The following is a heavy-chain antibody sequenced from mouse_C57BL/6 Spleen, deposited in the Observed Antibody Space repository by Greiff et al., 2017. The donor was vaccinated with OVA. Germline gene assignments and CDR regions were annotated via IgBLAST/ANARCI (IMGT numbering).Heavy chain of an antibody. Sequence: QVQLQQPGAELVRPGASVTLSCKASGYTFTDYEMHWVKQTPVHGLEWIGAIDPETGGTAYNQKFKGKAILTADTSSSTAYMELRSLTSEDSAVYYGTRGPHLTTVVSEDAMDYWGQGTSVTGSS. D-gene: IGHD1-1*01. CDR1: GYTFTDYE. CDR3: TRGPHLTTVVSEDAMDY. CDR2: IDPETGGT. J-gene: IGHJ4*01. V-gene: IGHV1-15*01.